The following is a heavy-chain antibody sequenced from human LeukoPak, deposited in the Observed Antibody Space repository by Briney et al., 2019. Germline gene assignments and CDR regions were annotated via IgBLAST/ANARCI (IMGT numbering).Heavy chain of an antibody. D-gene: IGHD6-13*01. CDR2: ISYDGSNK. V-gene: IGHV3-30*04. CDR3: ARQRSSWYYFDY. Sequence: GGSLRLSCAASGFTFSSYAMHWVRQAPGKGLEWVAIISYDGSNKYYADSVKGRFTISRDNSKNTLYVQMNSLRAEDTAVYYCARQRSSWYYFDYWGQGTLVTVSS. J-gene: IGHJ4*02. CDR1: GFTFSSYA.